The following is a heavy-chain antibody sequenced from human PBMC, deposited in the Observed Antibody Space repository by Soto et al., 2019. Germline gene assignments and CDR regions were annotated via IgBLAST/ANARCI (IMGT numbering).Heavy chain of an antibody. CDR3: ARAGYDILTGYYSDYYYGMDV. CDR1: GYTFTGYY. V-gene: IGHV1-2*04. J-gene: IGHJ6*02. D-gene: IGHD3-9*01. Sequence: GASVKVSCKASGYTFTGYYMHWVRQAPGQGLEWMGWINPNSGGTNYAQKFQGWVTMTRDTSICTAYMELSRLRSDDTAVYYCARAGYDILTGYYSDYYYGMDVWGQGTTVTVSS. CDR2: INPNSGGT.